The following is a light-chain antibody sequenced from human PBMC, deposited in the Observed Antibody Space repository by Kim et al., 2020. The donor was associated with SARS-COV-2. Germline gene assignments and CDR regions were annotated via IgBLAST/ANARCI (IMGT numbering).Light chain of an antibody. CDR2: GRH. Sequence: QMVPCSGTESRSSLGEGYAVHWYQQVPGRAPKLLIYGRHNRPSGVPDRFSGSKSGTSASLAITGLQAEDEADYYCQSYDSSLSGSVFGTGTKVTVL. J-gene: IGLJ1*01. CDR1: RSSLGEGYA. V-gene: IGLV1-40*01. CDR3: QSYDSSLSGSV.